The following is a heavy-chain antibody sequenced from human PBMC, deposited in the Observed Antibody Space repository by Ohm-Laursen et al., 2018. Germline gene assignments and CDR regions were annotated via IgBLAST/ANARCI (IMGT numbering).Heavy chain of an antibody. Sequence: RSLRLSCSASGFTFSSYGMHWVRQAPGKGLEWVAVISYDGSNKYYADSVKGRFTISRDNSKNTLYLQMNSLRAGDTAVYYCATDSQIFYDSSGLRSHYFDYWGQGTLVTVSS. CDR1: GFTFSSYG. CDR3: ATDSQIFYDSSGLRSHYFDY. D-gene: IGHD3-22*01. J-gene: IGHJ4*02. V-gene: IGHV3-30*03. CDR2: ISYDGSNK.